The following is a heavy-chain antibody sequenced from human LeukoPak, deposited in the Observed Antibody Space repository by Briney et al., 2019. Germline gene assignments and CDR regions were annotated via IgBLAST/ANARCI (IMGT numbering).Heavy chain of an antibody. CDR2: IDHSGTT. CDR1: GDSISSTGRYCF. J-gene: IGHJ4*02. V-gene: IGHV4-39*01. Sequence: SETLSLTCSVSGDSISSTGRYCFWDWIRQPPGKGLEWIGTIDHSGTTYYTPALKSRVALSVDTSRDQFSLRLTSVTAADTAVYYCARRLGVETYFDYWGQGILVTVSS. CDR3: ARRLGVETYFDY. D-gene: IGHD3-10*01.